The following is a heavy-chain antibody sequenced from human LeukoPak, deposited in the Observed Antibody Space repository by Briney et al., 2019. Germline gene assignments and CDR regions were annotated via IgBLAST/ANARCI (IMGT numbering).Heavy chain of an antibody. J-gene: IGHJ4*02. CDR2: INPNSGGT. V-gene: IGHV1-2*02. CDR3: ARERTLTSCYDY. Sequence: ASVKVSCKASGYTFNDYYIYWVRQAPGQGLEWMGWINPNSGGTNYAQKFQGRVTMTRDTSISTAYMELSRLRSDDTAVYYCARERTLTSCYDYWGQGTLVTVSS. D-gene: IGHD2-15*01. CDR1: GYTFNDYY.